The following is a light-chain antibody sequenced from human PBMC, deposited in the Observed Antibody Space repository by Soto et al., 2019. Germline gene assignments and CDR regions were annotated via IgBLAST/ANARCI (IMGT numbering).Light chain of an antibody. Sequence: EIVMTQSPATLSVSPGERATLSCRASQSVSTNLAWYQQKPGQAPRLLIYDASTRATGLPARFSGSGSGTELTLTISTLPSDDFGAYYCHDYNNSPSTFGQGTRLEI. CDR3: HDYNNSPST. CDR1: QSVSTN. CDR2: DAS. J-gene: IGKJ5*01. V-gene: IGKV3-15*01.